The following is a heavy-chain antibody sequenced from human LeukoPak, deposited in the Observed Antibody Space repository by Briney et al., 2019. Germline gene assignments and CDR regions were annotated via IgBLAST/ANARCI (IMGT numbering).Heavy chain of an antibody. J-gene: IGHJ4*02. CDR3: AKIPGQFLEWISHYFDY. CDR1: GFTFSSYT. Sequence: QPGGSLRLSCTASGFTFSSYTMNWVRQTPGKGLEWVSGISASGASNYYAESVKGRFTISRHNPKNTLYLEMSSLRGEDTAVYYCAKIPGQFLEWISHYFDYWGQGTLVTVSS. V-gene: IGHV3-23*01. CDR2: ISASGASN. D-gene: IGHD3-3*01.